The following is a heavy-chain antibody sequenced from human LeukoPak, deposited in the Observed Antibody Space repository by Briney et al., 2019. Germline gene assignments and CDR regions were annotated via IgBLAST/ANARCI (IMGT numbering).Heavy chain of an antibody. CDR3: AKLPYYYDSSGSDY. Sequence: GGSLRLSCAASGFTFSSYAMSWVRQAPGKGLEWVSAISGSGGSTYYADSVKGRFTISRDNSKNTLYLQMNSLRAEDTAVYYRAKLPYYYDSSGSDYWGQGTLVTVSS. D-gene: IGHD3-22*01. CDR1: GFTFSSYA. J-gene: IGHJ4*02. V-gene: IGHV3-23*01. CDR2: ISGSGGST.